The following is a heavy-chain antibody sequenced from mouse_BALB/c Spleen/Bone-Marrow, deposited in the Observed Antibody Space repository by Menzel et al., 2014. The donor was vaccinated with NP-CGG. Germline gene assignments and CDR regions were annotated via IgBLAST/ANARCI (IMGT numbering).Heavy chain of an antibody. Sequence: VQLQQSGAELVKPGASAKLSCTASGFNIKDTYMHWVKQSPEQGLEWIGRIDPANGNTKYDPKFQGKATITADTSSNTAYLQLSSLTSEDAAVYYCDRGGTTATWYFDVWGAGTTVTVSS. CDR3: DRGGTTATWYFDV. V-gene: IGHV14-3*02. J-gene: IGHJ1*01. D-gene: IGHD1-2*01. CDR2: IDPANGNT. CDR1: GFNIKDTY.